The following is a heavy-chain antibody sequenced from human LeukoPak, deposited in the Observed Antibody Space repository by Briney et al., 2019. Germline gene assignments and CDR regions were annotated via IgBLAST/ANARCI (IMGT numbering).Heavy chain of an antibody. V-gene: IGHV4-59*08. D-gene: IGHD1-14*01. CDR2: IYYSGST. CDR3: ARHPASNREYFQH. CDR1: GGPISSYY. J-gene: IGHJ1*01. Sequence: PSETLSLTCTVSGGPISSYYWSWIRQPPGKGLEWIGYIYYSGSTNYNPSLKSRVTISVDTSKNQFSLKLTSVTAADTAVYYCARHPASNREYFQHWGQGTLVTVSS.